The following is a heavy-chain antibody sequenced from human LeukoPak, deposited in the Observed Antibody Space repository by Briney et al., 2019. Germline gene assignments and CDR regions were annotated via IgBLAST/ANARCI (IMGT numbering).Heavy chain of an antibody. CDR3: ARDSGSYGAYAFDI. V-gene: IGHV4-34*01. D-gene: IGHD1-26*01. CDR2: INHSGST. CDR1: GFTFSRYA. J-gene: IGHJ3*02. Sequence: PGGSLRLSCAASGFTFSRYAIHWIRQPPGKGLEWIGEINHSGSTNYNPSLKSRVTISVDTSKNQFSLKLSSVTAADTAVYYCARDSGSYGAYAFDIWGQGTMVTVSS.